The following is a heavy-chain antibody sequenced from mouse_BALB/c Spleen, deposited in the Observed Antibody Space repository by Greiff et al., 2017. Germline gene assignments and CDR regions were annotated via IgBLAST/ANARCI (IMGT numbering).Heavy chain of an antibody. CDR3: ARRAITTVAMDY. Sequence: VQLQQSGPELVKPGASVKVSCKASGYAFTSYNMYWVKQSHGKSLEWIGYINPYNDGTKYNEKFKGKATLTSDKSSSTAYMELSSLTSEDSAVYYCARRAITTVAMDYWGQGTSVTVSS. CDR1: GYAFTSYN. J-gene: IGHJ4*01. V-gene: IGHV1-14*01. CDR2: INPYNDGT. D-gene: IGHD1-1*01.